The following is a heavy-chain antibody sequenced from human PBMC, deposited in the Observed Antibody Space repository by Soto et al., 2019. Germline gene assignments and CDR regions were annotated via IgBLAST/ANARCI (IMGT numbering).Heavy chain of an antibody. Sequence: EVQLLESGGGLVQPGGSLRLSCAGSGFTFINYAMNCVRQAPGKGLEWVSTISGGGDAPFFADSVRGLFTISRDNSKNTVTLQMNNLGVDDTAVYFCASKVPGSTSRPDYWYFDLWGRGTLVTVSS. V-gene: IGHV3-23*01. CDR3: ASKVPGSTSRPDYWYFDL. D-gene: IGHD3-10*01. CDR2: ISGGGDAP. CDR1: GFTFINYA. J-gene: IGHJ2*01.